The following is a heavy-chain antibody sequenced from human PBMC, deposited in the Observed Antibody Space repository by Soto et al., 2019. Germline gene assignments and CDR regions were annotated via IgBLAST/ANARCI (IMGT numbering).Heavy chain of an antibody. Sequence: GGSLRLSCAASGFPFDSHGMAWVRQSPGKGLQWVSSINVSGALTYYIDSVKGRFTISRDITKNTLFLQMTSLRADDTAVYFCARDSGYSSAYWEHYFDYWGRGTLVTVSS. V-gene: IGHV3-23*01. CDR2: INVSGALT. CDR3: ARDSGYSSAYWEHYFDY. J-gene: IGHJ4*02. CDR1: GFPFDSHG. D-gene: IGHD3-16*01.